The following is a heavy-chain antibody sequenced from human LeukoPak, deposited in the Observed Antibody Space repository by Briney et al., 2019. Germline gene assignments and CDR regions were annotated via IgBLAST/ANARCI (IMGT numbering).Heavy chain of an antibody. CDR2: ISSSGSTI. D-gene: IGHD2-15*01. CDR1: GFTFSDYY. CDR3: ATNLYCSGGTCHTRDSDF. J-gene: IGHJ4*02. V-gene: IGHV3-11*04. Sequence: GGSLRLSCAASGFTFSDYYMSWIRQAPGKGLEWVSYISSSGSTIYYADSVKGRFTISRDNAKNSLYLQMSSLRAEDTAVYYCATNLYCSGGTCHTRDSDFWGQGTLVTVSS.